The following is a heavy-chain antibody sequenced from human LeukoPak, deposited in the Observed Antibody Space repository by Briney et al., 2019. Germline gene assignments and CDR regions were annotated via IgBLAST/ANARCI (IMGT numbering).Heavy chain of an antibody. V-gene: IGHV1-58*02. CDR3: AARYSSGWDYGMDV. CDR2: IVVGSGNT. J-gene: IGHJ6*02. CDR1: GFTFTSSA. Sequence: GASVKVSCKASGFTFTSSAMQWVRQARGQRLEWIGWIVVGSGNTNYAQKFQERVTITRDMSTSTAYMELSSLGSEDTAVYYCAARYSSGWDYGMDVWGQGTTVTVSS. D-gene: IGHD6-19*01.